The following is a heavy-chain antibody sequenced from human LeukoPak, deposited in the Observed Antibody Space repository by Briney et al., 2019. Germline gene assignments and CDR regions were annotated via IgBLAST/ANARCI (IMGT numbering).Heavy chain of an antibody. CDR1: GGSISSYY. CDR3: ARDVGTYCGGDCYAYWYFDL. CDR2: IYYSGST. V-gene: IGHV4-59*01. J-gene: IGHJ2*01. D-gene: IGHD2-21*02. Sequence: PSETLSLTCTVSGGSISSYYWSWIRQPPGKGLEWIGYIYYSGSTNYNPSLKSRVTISVDTSKNQFSLKLSSVTAADTAVYYCARDVGTYCGGDCYAYWYFDLWGRGTLVTVSS.